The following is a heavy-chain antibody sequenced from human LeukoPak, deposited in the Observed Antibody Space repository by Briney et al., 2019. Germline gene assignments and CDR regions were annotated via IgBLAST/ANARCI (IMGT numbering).Heavy chain of an antibody. CDR2: IYHSGST. CDR1: GGSISSSNW. V-gene: IGHV4-4*02. D-gene: IGHD3-10*01. CDR3: APGGDYYVSGSYLGH. J-gene: IGHJ4*02. Sequence: SGTLSLTCAVSGGSISSSNWWSWVRQPPGKGLEWIGEIYHSGSTNYNPSLKSRVTISVEKSKNQFSLKLSSVTAADAAVYYWAPGGDYYVSGSYLGHWGQGTLVTVSS.